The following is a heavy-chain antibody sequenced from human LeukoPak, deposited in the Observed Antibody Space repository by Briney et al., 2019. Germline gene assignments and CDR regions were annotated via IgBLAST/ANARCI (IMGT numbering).Heavy chain of an antibody. Sequence: SETLSLTCAVYGGSFSGYYWSWIRQAPGKGLEWIGGINHSGSTNYNPSLKSRVTISVDTSKNQFSLKLSSVTAADTAVYYCARGVTTAPFGYWGQGTLVTVSS. D-gene: IGHD4-17*01. CDR3: ARGVTTAPFGY. CDR1: GGSFSGYY. CDR2: INHSGST. J-gene: IGHJ4*02. V-gene: IGHV4-34*01.